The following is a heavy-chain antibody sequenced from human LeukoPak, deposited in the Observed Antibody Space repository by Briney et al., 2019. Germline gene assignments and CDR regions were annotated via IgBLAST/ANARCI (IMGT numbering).Heavy chain of an antibody. CDR2: IKQDGSEK. CDR1: GFTFSSYW. Sequence: PGGSLRLSCAASGFTFSSYWMSWVRQAPGKGLEWVANIKQDGSEKYYVDPVKGRFTISRDNAKNSLYLQMNSLRAEDTAVYYCARGSSSWYGSRLWFDPWGQGTLVTVSS. CDR3: ARGSSSWYGSRLWFDP. D-gene: IGHD6-13*01. J-gene: IGHJ5*02. V-gene: IGHV3-7*03.